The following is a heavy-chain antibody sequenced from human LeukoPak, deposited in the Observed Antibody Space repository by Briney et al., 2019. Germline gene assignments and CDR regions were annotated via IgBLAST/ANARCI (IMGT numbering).Heavy chain of an antibody. D-gene: IGHD2-21*02. V-gene: IGHV1-2*02. Sequence: ASVKVSCKASGYTFTGYYMHWVRQAPGQGLEWMGWINPNSGGTNYAQKFQGRVTMTRDTSISTAYMELSRLRSDDTAVYYCARAYRAYCGGDCYSGVLDYWGQGTLVTVSS. CDR1: GYTFTGYY. CDR3: ARAYRAYCGGDCYSGVLDY. CDR2: INPNSGGT. J-gene: IGHJ4*02.